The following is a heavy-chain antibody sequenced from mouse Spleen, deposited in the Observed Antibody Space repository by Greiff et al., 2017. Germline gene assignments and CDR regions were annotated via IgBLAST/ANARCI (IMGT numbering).Heavy chain of an antibody. CDR2: ISSGGGNT. CDR3: ARRYYFDY. Sequence: EVKLMESGGDLVKPGGSLKLSCAASGFTFSSYGMSWVRQTPEKSLEWAAPISSGGGNTYYPDSVKGRFTISRDNAKNTLYLQVGSLGSEDTALYYCARRYYFDYWGQGTTLTVSS. V-gene: IGHV5-9*01. CDR1: GFTFSSYG. J-gene: IGHJ2*01.